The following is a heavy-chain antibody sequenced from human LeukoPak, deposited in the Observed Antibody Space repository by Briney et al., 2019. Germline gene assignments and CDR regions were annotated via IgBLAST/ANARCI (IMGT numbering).Heavy chain of an antibody. J-gene: IGHJ4*02. CDR2: IASDGGAK. Sequence: GGSLRLSCVASGFSFSNHGMHWVRQAPGKGLEWVSVIASDGGAKFYADSVKGRFTLSRGNPKNMFFLQMNLLTVEDTAIYYCAREATWGQWYFDHWGQGTPVTVSS. V-gene: IGHV3-30*03. CDR1: GFSFSNHG. D-gene: IGHD6-19*01. CDR3: AREATWGQWYFDH.